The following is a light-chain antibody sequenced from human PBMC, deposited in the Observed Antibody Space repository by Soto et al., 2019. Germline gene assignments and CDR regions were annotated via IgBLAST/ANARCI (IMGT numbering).Light chain of an antibody. CDR1: QSVSSSY. CDR3: QQYGSSPIT. Sequence: VVLTHSPATLSLSPGERGTLSCGASQSVSSSYVAWYKHKPGLAPRVXIHDTSSRAIGIPDRLSGSKSGTKFTLTIRRMEPEDVGMYYCQQYGSSPITFGQGTRLEIK. CDR2: DTS. J-gene: IGKJ5*01. V-gene: IGKV3D-20*01.